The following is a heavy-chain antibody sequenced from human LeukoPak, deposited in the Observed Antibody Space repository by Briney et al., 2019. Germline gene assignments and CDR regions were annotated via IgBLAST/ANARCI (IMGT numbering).Heavy chain of an antibody. CDR2: IFYSGST. V-gene: IGHV4-30-4*01. CDR3: ARAPEDYGEYVGWFDP. Sequence: PSETLSLTCTVSGGSIISGDYYWSWIRQPPGKGLELIEYIFYSGSTYYNPSLKSRVTISIDTSKNQFSLKLRSVTAADTAVYYCARAPEDYGEYVGWFDPWGQGTLVTVSS. J-gene: IGHJ5*02. D-gene: IGHD4-17*01. CDR1: GGSIISGDYY.